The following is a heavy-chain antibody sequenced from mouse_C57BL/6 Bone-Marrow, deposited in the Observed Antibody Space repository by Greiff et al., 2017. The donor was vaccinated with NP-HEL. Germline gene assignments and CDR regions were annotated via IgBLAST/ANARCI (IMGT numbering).Heavy chain of an antibody. CDR2: IDPSDSYT. V-gene: IGHV1-69*01. J-gene: IGHJ3*01. CDR1: GYTFTSYW. D-gene: IGHD1-1*01. Sequence: VQLQQPGAELVMPGASVKLSCKASGYTFTSYWMHWVKQRPGQGLEWIGEIDPSDSYTNYNQQFKGKSTLTVDKSSSTAYMQLSSLTSEDSAVYYCARDGSSPWFAYWGQGTLVTVSA. CDR3: ARDGSSPWFAY.